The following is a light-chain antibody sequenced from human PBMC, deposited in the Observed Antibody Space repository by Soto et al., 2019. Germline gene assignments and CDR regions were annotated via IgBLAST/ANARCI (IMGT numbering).Light chain of an antibody. CDR1: QSVSSY. V-gene: IGKV3-11*01. J-gene: IGKJ5*01. CDR2: DAS. CDR3: QQRSNWPIT. Sequence: IVLTQSPATLSLSPGERATLPCRASQSVSSYLAWYQQKPGQAPRLLIYDASNRATGIPPRFSGSGSGTDFTLTISSLEAEDFAVYYCQQRSNWPITFGQGTRLEIK.